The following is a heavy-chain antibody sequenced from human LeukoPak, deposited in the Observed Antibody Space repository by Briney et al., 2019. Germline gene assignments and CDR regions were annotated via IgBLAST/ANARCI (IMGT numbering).Heavy chain of an antibody. V-gene: IGHV4-59*01. Sequence: PSETLSLTCTVSGGSINSYYWSWIRQPPGKGLEWIGYIYYSGSTNYNPSLKSRVTISVDTSKNQFSLKLSSVTAADTAVYYCAVTYYDFWSGYFYFDYWGQGTLVTVSS. CDR3: AVTYYDFWSGYFYFDY. CDR2: IYYSGST. J-gene: IGHJ4*02. D-gene: IGHD3-3*01. CDR1: GGSINSYY.